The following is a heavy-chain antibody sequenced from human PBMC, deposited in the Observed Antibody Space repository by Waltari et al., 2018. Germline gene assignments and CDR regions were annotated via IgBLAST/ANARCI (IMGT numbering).Heavy chain of an antibody. J-gene: IGHJ4*02. Sequence: QLQLQESGPGLVKPSETLSITCTVSGGSITNSDYYWGWIRQPPGKGLEWIGAIYSAGNAYYNPSLMSRVTISVDTPKNQFSLKLSSVTAADTAVYYCARQGASSWFYVTFDYWGQGTLVPVSS. CDR3: ARQGASSWFYVTFDY. CDR2: IYSAGNA. D-gene: IGHD6-13*01. V-gene: IGHV4-39*01. CDR1: GGSITNSDYY.